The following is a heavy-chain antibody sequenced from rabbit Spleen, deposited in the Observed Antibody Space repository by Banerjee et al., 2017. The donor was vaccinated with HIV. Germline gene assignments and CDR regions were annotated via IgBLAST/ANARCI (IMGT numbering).Heavy chain of an antibody. V-gene: IGHV1S40*01. D-gene: IGHD8-1*01. J-gene: IGHJ4*01. CDR1: GFSFSRSYD. CDR3: ARDGAGGSYFAL. CDR2: IYTGNGHI. Sequence: LVESGGGLVKPRASLTLTCTASGFSFSRSYDMCWVRQAPGKGLEWIGCIYTGNGHIHYASWAKGRFTISITSSTTVTLQMTGLTVADTATYFCARDGAGGSYFALWGPGTLVTVS.